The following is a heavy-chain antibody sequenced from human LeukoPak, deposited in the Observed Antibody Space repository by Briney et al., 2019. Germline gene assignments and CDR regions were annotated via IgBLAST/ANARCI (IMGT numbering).Heavy chain of an antibody. J-gene: IGHJ4*02. CDR3: ARGGDYYDSSGYYYGTTSDY. D-gene: IGHD3-22*01. Sequence: SETLSLTCTVSGGSISSSSYYWSWIRQPPGKGLEWIGYIYYSGSTNYNPSLKSRVTISVDTSKNQFSLKLSSVTAADTAVYYCARGGDYYDSSGYYYGTTSDYWGQGTLVTVSS. CDR1: GGSISSSSYY. CDR2: IYYSGST. V-gene: IGHV4-61*01.